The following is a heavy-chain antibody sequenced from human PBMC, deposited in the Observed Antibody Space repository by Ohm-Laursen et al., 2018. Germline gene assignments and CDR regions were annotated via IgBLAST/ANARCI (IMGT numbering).Heavy chain of an antibody. CDR2: IYYTGST. Sequence: TLSLTCTVSGGSIDSYYWSWIRQPPGKGLEWIGYIYYTGSTNYNPSLKSRVTISLDTSKNQFSLRLSSVTAADTAVYYCARGDDYGVPSRYWGQGTLVTVSS. CDR1: GGSIDSYY. J-gene: IGHJ4*02. CDR3: ARGDDYGVPSRY. D-gene: IGHD4-17*01. V-gene: IGHV4-59*08.